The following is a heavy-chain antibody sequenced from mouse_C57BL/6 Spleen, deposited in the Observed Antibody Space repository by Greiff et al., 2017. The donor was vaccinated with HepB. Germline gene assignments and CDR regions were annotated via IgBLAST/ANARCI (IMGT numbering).Heavy chain of an antibody. CDR3: TTPITLGY. CDR1: GFNIKDDY. D-gene: IGHD1-1*02. Sequence: VQLKESGAELVRPGASVKLSCTASGFNIKDDYMHWVKQRPEQGLEWIGWIDPENGDTEYASKFQGKATITADTSSNTAYLQLSSLTSEDTAVYYCTTPITLGYWGQGTTLTVSS. J-gene: IGHJ2*01. V-gene: IGHV14-4*01. CDR2: IDPENGDT.